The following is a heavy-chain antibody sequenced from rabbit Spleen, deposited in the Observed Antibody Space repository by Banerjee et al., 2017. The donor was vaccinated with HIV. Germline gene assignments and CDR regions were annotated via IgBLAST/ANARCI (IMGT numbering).Heavy chain of an antibody. CDR1: GVSFSSSSY. Sequence: QEQLVESVGGLVQPGGSLTLTCTASGVSFSSSSYMCWVRQAPGKGLEWIACIDSGSSGFTYFASWAKGRFTISKTSSTTVTLQMTSLTAADTATYFCARDTGSSFSSYGMDLWGPGTLVTVS. D-gene: IGHD8-1*01. J-gene: IGHJ6*01. V-gene: IGHV1S45*01. CDR2: IDSGSSGFT. CDR3: ARDTGSSFSSYGMDL.